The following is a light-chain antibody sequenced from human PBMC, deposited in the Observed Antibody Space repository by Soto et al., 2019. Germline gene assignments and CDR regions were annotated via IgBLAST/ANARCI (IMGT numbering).Light chain of an antibody. CDR1: QSVSSY. J-gene: IGKJ1*01. CDR2: DAS. CDR3: QRRSNWPPWT. Sequence: EIVLTQSPATLSLSPGERATLSCRASQSVSSYLAWYQQKPGQAPRLLIYDASNRATGIPARFSGRGSGTDFTLPISSLEPEDFAVYYCQRRSNWPPWTFGQGTKVEIK. V-gene: IGKV3-11*01.